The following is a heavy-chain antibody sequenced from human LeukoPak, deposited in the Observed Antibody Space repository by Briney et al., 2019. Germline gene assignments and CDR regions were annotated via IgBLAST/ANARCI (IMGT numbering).Heavy chain of an antibody. Sequence: GGSLRLSCAASGFTVSSNYMSWVRQAPGKGLECVSYISSSSTTIYYADSVKGRFTISRDNAKNSLYLQMNGLRAEDTAVYYCARNFHRRLYDSSGYYPYWGQGTLVTVSS. CDR2: ISSSSTTI. D-gene: IGHD3-22*01. CDR3: ARNFHRRLYDSSGYYPY. J-gene: IGHJ4*02. V-gene: IGHV3-48*01. CDR1: GFTVSSNY.